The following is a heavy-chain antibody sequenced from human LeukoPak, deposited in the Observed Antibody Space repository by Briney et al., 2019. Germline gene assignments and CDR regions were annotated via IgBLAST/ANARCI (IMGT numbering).Heavy chain of an antibody. Sequence: GGSLRLSCAASGFTFSSYSMNWVRQAPGKGLEWVSSISSSSSYIYYADSVKGRFTISRDNAKNSLYLQMNSLRAEDTAVYYCATIVVVNYYGMDVWGQGTTVTVSS. D-gene: IGHD2-2*01. CDR3: ATIVVVNYYGMDV. CDR1: GFTFSSYS. CDR2: ISSSSSYI. V-gene: IGHV3-21*01. J-gene: IGHJ6*02.